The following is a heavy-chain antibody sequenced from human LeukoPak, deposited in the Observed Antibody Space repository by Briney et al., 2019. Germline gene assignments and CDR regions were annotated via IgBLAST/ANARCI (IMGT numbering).Heavy chain of an antibody. Sequence: GGSLRLSCAASGFTFSSYGMHWVRQAPGKGLEWVAVISYDGSNKYYADSVKGRSTISRDNSKNTLYLQMNSLRAEDTAVYYCAKGEYSSSWYGGKYFDYWGQGTLVTVSS. CDR1: GFTFSSYG. D-gene: IGHD6-13*01. CDR2: ISYDGSNK. J-gene: IGHJ4*02. V-gene: IGHV3-30*18. CDR3: AKGEYSSSWYGGKYFDY.